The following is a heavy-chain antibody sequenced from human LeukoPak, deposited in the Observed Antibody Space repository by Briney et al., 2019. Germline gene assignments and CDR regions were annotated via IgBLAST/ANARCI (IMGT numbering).Heavy chain of an antibody. J-gene: IGHJ6*03. CDR2: IIPIFGTA. V-gene: IGHV1-69*05. CDR3: ASNSMTTNYYYYMDV. D-gene: IGHD4-17*01. Sequence: GASVKVSCKXSGGTFSSYAISWVRQAPGQGLEWMGGIIPIFGTANYAQKFQGRVTITTDESTSTAYMELSSLRSEDTAVYYCASNSMTTNYYYYMDVWGKGTTVTVSS. CDR1: GGTFSSYA.